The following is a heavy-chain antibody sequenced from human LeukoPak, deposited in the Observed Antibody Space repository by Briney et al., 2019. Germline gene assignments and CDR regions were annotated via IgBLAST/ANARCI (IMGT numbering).Heavy chain of an antibody. CDR2: IGWSSTTI. J-gene: IGHJ2*01. CDR3: AKDMSSGGGWFNWYFDL. V-gene: IGHV3-9*01. Sequence: PGGSLRLSCAASGFKFDDYAMHWVRQIPGKGLEWVSGIGWSSTTIDYADSVKGRFTISRDNAKNSLSLQMTGLRPEDTAFYYCAKDMSSGGGWFNWYFDLWGRGTLVTVSS. CDR1: GFKFDDYA. D-gene: IGHD6-19*01.